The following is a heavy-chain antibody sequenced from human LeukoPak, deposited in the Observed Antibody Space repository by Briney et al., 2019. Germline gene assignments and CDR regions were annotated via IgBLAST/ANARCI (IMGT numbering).Heavy chain of an antibody. Sequence: GASVTVSCTASGYTFTSYDINWVRQATGQGLEWMGWTNPNSGNTGYAQKFQDRVTMTRNTSISTAYMELSGLRSEDTAMYYCARKTLYGSGKSWFDPWGQGTLVTVSS. CDR3: ARKTLYGSGKSWFDP. D-gene: IGHD3-10*01. J-gene: IGHJ5*02. CDR2: TNPNSGNT. V-gene: IGHV1-8*01. CDR1: GYTFTSYD.